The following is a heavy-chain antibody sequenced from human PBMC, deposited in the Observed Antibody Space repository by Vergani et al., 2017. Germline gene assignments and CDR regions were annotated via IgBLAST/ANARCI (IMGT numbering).Heavy chain of an antibody. CDR2: ISSSSSYI. J-gene: IGHJ4*02. V-gene: IGHV3-21*01. CDR1: GFTFSSYS. Sequence: EVQLVESGGGLVQPGGSLRLSCAASGFTFSSYSMNWVRQAPGKGLEWVSSISSSSSYIYYADSVKGRFTISRDNAKNSLYLQMNSLRAEDTAVYYCAGDIRPTRGAGTPYFDYWGQGTLVTVSS. D-gene: IGHD6-13*01. CDR3: AGDIRPTRGAGTPYFDY.